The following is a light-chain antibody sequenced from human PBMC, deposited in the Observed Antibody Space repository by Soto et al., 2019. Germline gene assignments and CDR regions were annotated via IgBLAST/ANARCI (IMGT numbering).Light chain of an antibody. CDR2: DTS. V-gene: IGKV3-15*01. J-gene: IGKJ4*01. Sequence: EIVMTQSPATLSVSPGERATLSCRASQSVSSYLAWYQQKPGQTPRLLIYDTSTRATGVPTRFSGSRSGAEFTLTINSLQSEDFAVYYCQPYNNWPLTFGGGTKV. CDR3: QPYNNWPLT. CDR1: QSVSSY.